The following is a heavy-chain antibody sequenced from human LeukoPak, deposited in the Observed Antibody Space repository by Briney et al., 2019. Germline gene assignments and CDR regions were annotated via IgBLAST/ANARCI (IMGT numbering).Heavy chain of an antibody. J-gene: IGHJ4*02. CDR1: DYTFTSYG. CDR2: INTYNGNA. D-gene: IGHD2-21*02. Sequence: ASVKVSCKPSDYTFTSYGISWVRQAPGQGLEWMGWINTYNGNAKYAQKFQGRVTMTTDTSTSTVYMELRSLRSDDTAVYYCARKGCGGDCYLADYWGQGTLVTVSS. CDR3: ARKGCGGDCYLADY. V-gene: IGHV1-18*01.